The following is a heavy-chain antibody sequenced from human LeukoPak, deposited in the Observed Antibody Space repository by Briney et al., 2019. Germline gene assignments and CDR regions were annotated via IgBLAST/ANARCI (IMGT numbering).Heavy chain of an antibody. CDR3: ARGYYGLDY. J-gene: IGHJ4*03. CDR2: ISGSDNDI. D-gene: IGHD3-22*01. CDR1: GFTFSDHY. V-gene: IGHV3-11*01. Sequence: GGSLRLSCVGSGFTFSDHYMTWIRQAPGKGLEWVSYISGSDNDIYHADSVKGRFTISRDNAKKSVYLQMSGLSADDTAVYYCARGYYGLDYWGQGTTVTVSS.